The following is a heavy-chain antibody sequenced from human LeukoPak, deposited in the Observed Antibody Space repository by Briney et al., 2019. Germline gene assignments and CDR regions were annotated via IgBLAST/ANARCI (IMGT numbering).Heavy chain of an antibody. CDR1: RYTFTGYY. CDR3: ARDRGILTEMDV. J-gene: IGHJ6*04. Sequence: GASVKVSCKASRYTFTGYYIHWVRQAPGQGLEWMGWISAYNGDTNYAQKLQGRVTMTTDTSTSTAYMELRSLRSDDTAVYYCARDRGILTEMDVWGKGTTVTVSS. D-gene: IGHD3-9*01. CDR2: ISAYNGDT. V-gene: IGHV1-18*04.